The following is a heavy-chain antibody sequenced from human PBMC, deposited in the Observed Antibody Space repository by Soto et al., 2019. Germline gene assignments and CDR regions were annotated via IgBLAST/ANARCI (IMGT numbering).Heavy chain of an antibody. V-gene: IGHV3-30-3*01. J-gene: IGHJ4*02. D-gene: IGHD6-19*01. Sequence: PGGSLRLSCAASGFTFSSYAMHWVRQAPGKGLEWVAVISYDGSNKYYADSVKGRFTISRDNSKNTLYLQMNSLRAEDTAVYYRARAGAVAGAFDYWGQGTLVTVSS. CDR3: ARAGAVAGAFDY. CDR2: ISYDGSNK. CDR1: GFTFSSYA.